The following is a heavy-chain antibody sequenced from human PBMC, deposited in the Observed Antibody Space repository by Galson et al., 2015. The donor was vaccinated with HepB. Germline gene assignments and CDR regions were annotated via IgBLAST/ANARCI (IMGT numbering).Heavy chain of an antibody. D-gene: IGHD3-3*01. CDR1: GYSFSTYW. CDR2: IYPGDSTT. Sequence: QSGAEVKKPGESLKISCKASGYSFSTYWIAWVRQMPGKGLEWMGIIYPGDSTTRYSPSFQGQVTISADKSISTAYLQWSSLKASDTAMYYCARHSQYYDFWSGYYHNPGDYWGQGTLVTVSS. J-gene: IGHJ4*02. V-gene: IGHV5-51*01. CDR3: ARHSQYYDFWSGYYHNPGDY.